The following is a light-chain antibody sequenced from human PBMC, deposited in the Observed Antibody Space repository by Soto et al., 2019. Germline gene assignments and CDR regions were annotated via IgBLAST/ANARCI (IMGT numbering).Light chain of an antibody. J-gene: IGLJ1*01. CDR1: SSDVGAYNF. V-gene: IGLV2-8*01. CDR2: EVS. CDR3: SSHAGNNNYV. Sequence: QSALTQPPSASGSVGQSVTISCTGTSSDVGAYNFVSWYQQHPGKAPKLMIYEVSKRPSGVPDRFSGSKSGYTASLTVSGLQAEDEADYYCSSHAGNNNYVFGPGTKVTVL.